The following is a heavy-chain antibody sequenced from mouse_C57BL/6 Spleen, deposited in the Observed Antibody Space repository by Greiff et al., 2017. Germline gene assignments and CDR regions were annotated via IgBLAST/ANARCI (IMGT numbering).Heavy chain of an antibody. D-gene: IGHD1-1*01. CDR2: ILPGRGST. V-gene: IGHV1-9*01. Sequence: QVQLQQSGAELMKPGASVKLSCKATGYTFTGYWIEWVKQRPGHGLEWIGEILPGRGSTNYNEKFKGKATFTADTSSNTAYMQLSSLTTEDSAIYYCARDYGSSTWFAYWGQGTLVTVSA. J-gene: IGHJ3*01. CDR3: ARDYGSSTWFAY. CDR1: GYTFTGYW.